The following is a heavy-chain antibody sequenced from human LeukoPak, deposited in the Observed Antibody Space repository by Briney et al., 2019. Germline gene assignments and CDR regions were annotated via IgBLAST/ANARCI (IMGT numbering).Heavy chain of an antibody. D-gene: IGHD1-1*01. Sequence: NPSETLSLTCAVYGGSFSIYYWSWIRQPPGKGLEWIGEINHSGSTNYNPSLKSRVTISVDTSKNQFSLKLSSVTAADTAVYYCARVRGWKYFDYWGQGTLVTVSS. CDR3: ARVRGWKYFDY. CDR2: INHSGST. CDR1: GGSFSIYY. J-gene: IGHJ4*02. V-gene: IGHV4-34*01.